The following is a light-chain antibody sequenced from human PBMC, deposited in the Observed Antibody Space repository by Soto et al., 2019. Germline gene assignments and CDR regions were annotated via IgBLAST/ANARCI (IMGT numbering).Light chain of an antibody. V-gene: IGKV1-33*01. CDR3: QQYDNLIT. CDR1: QDITNY. Sequence: DIQMTQSPSSLSASVGDRVTITCQASQDITNYISWYQQKPGKAPKLLIYDASNLETGVPSRFSGSGSGTDFTFTISSLQPEDIATYYCQQYDNLITFGQGTRLEI. CDR2: DAS. J-gene: IGKJ5*01.